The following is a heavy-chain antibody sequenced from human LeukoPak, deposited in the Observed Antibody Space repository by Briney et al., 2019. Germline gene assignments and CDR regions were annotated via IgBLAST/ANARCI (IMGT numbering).Heavy chain of an antibody. CDR3: ARGRDSSGEYAFDI. CDR2: INHSGST. V-gene: IGHV4-34*01. Sequence: PSETLSLTCAVYGGSFSGYYWSWIRQPPGKGLEWIGEINHSGSTNYNPSLKSRVTISVDTSKNQFSLKLSSVTAADTAVYYCARGRDSSGEYAFDIWGQGTMVTVSS. J-gene: IGHJ3*02. CDR1: GGSFSGYY. D-gene: IGHD6-19*01.